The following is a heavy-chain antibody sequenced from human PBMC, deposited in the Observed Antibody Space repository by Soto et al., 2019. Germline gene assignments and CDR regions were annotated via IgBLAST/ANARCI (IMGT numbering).Heavy chain of an antibody. V-gene: IGHV3-9*01. CDR2: ISWNSGSI. CDR1: GFTFDDYA. J-gene: IGHJ5*02. CDR3: AKDAPYSNSSWFDP. Sequence: GGSLRLSCAASGFTFDDYAMHWVRQAPGKGLEWVSGISWNSGSIGYADSVKGRFTISRDNAKNSLYLQMNSLRAEDTALYYCAKDAPYSNSSWFDPWGQGTLVTVSS. D-gene: IGHD4-4*01.